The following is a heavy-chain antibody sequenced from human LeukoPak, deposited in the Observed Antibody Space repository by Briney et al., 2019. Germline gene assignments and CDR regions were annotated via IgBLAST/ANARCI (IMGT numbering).Heavy chain of an antibody. J-gene: IGHJ4*02. Sequence: PSETLSLTCAVYGGSFSGYYWSWIRQPPGKGLEWIGEINHSGSTNYNPSLKSRVTISVDTSKNQFSLKLSSVTAADTAVYYCAREGDYYDTSGTLDYWSQGTLVTVSS. V-gene: IGHV4-34*01. CDR3: AREGDYYDTSGTLDY. CDR2: INHSGST. CDR1: GGSFSGYY. D-gene: IGHD3-22*01.